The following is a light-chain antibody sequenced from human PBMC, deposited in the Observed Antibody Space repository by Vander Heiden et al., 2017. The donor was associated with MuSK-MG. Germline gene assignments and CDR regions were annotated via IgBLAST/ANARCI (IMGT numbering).Light chain of an antibody. CDR3: KQYDSTPRIT. J-gene: IGKJ5*01. CDR2: WAS. CDR1: QSILYSSHNKNY. V-gene: IGKV4-1*01. Sequence: DFVMTQSPDSLAVSLGERATINCKSSQSILYSSHNKNYLAWYQQKPGQPPKLLIYWASTRAFGVPDRFSGSGSGTDFTLTISSRQAEDVAVYYCKQYDSTPRITFGQGTRLEI.